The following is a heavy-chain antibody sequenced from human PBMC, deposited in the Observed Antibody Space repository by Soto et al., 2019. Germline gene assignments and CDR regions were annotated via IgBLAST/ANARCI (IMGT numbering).Heavy chain of an antibody. CDR3: ARLPKGSLVTA. CDR1: GFRFSEHS. J-gene: IGHJ4*02. V-gene: IGHV3-48*02. Sequence: LVESGGGLVYPGGSLTLSCVGSGFRFSEHSMNWVRQAPGKGLQWVSSISSSSDSTYYADSVKGRFTVSRDNAKNALFLQMNSLRDDDTATYYCARLPKGSLVTAWGQGVRVTVSS. D-gene: IGHD2-21*02. CDR2: ISSSSDST.